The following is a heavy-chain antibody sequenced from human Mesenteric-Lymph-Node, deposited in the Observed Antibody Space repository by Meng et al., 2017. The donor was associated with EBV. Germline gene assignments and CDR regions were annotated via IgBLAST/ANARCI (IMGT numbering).Heavy chain of an antibody. CDR1: GGSIISGGYS. D-gene: IGHD1-26*01. CDR2: IYHSGTT. CDR3: ARSAGGDYFDY. V-gene: IGHV4-30-2*01. Sequence: QLRRQGSGSGLGRPSQTLSLTCAVSGGSIISGGYSWSWIRQAPGKGLEWIGFIYHSGTTYLNPSLRSRVNLSVDTSKNQFSLNLRSVSAADTAIYYCARSAGGDYFDYWGQGTLVTVSS. J-gene: IGHJ4*02.